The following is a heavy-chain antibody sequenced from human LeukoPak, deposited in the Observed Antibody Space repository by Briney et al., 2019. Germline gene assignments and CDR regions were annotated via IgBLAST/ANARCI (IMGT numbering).Heavy chain of an antibody. D-gene: IGHD5-12*01. CDR3: AKGGSYGGYSDDDYYFDY. V-gene: IGHV3-23*01. CDR2: IYENGGTT. CDR1: GFTFRSHA. Sequence: PGGSLRLSCVGSGFTFRSHAMSWVRQAPEKGLEFVSGIYENGGTTYYADSVKGRFTISRDNSKNTLYLQMNSLRAEDTAVYYCAKGGSYGGYSDDDYYFDYWGQGTLVTVSS. J-gene: IGHJ4*02.